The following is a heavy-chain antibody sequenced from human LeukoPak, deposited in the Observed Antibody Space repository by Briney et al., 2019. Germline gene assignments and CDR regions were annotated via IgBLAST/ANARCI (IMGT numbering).Heavy chain of an antibody. CDR2: INPSGGST. Sequence: ASVKVSCKASGYTFTSYYMHWVRQAPGQGLEWMGVINPSGGSTSYAQKFQGRVTMTRDMSTSTVYMELSSLRSEDTAVYYCARDHGGQGWFDPWGQGTLVTVSS. V-gene: IGHV1-46*01. CDR3: ARDHGGQGWFDP. CDR1: GYTFTSYY. D-gene: IGHD3-16*01. J-gene: IGHJ5*02.